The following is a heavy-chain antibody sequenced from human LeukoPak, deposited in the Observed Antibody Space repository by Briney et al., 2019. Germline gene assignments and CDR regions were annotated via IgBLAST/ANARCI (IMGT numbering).Heavy chain of an antibody. J-gene: IGHJ4*02. CDR1: GGSFSGYY. CDR2: INHSGST. Sequence: SETLSLTCAVYGGSFSGYYWSWIRQPPGKGLEWIGEINHSGSTNYNPSLKSRVTISVDTSKNQFSLKLSSVTAADTAVHCCARGDGFGDFSYWGQGTLVTVSS. D-gene: IGHD3-10*01. V-gene: IGHV4-34*01. CDR3: ARGDGFGDFSY.